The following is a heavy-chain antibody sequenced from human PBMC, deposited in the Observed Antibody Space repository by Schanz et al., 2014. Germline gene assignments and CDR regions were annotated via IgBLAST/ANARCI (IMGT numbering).Heavy chain of an antibody. CDR1: GFTFSSYG. CDR2: VCYDGIKK. D-gene: IGHD1-26*01. Sequence: LVESGGGVVQPGRSLRLSCAASGFTFSSYGMHWVRQVPGKGLEWVAVVCYDGIKKYYADSVKGRFTTSRDNSKNTMYLQMNSLRAEDTAVYYCVKDLQRELLRDDHYYGMDVWGQGTTVTVSS. CDR3: VKDLQRELLRDDHYYGMDV. J-gene: IGHJ6*02. V-gene: IGHV3-33*06.